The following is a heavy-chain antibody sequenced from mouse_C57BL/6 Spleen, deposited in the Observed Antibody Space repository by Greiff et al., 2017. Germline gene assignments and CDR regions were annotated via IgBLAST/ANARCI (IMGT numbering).Heavy chain of an antibody. CDR2: IDPENGDT. Sequence: EVQLQQSGAELVRPGASVKLSCTASGFNIKDDYMHWVKQRPEQGLEWIGWIDPENGDTEYASKFQGKATITADTSSNTAYLQLSSLTSEDTAVYYCTTTPYDYYAMDYWGQGTSVTVSS. CDR1: GFNIKDDY. V-gene: IGHV14-4*01. CDR3: TTTPYDYYAMDY. J-gene: IGHJ4*01.